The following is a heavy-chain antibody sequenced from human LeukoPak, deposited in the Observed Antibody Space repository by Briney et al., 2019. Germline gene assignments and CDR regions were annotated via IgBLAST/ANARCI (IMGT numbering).Heavy chain of an antibody. D-gene: IGHD2-2*01. Sequence: SETLSLTCTVSGGSISSYYWSWIRQPPAKGLAWIGYIYYSWSTNYNPSLKSRVTISVDTSKNQFSLKLSSVTAADAAVYYCSRGDCSSTSCLYYYYYYMDVWGKGTTVTVSS. V-gene: IGHV4-59*01. CDR2: IYYSWST. CDR3: SRGDCSSTSCLYYYYYYMDV. J-gene: IGHJ6*03. CDR1: GGSISSYY.